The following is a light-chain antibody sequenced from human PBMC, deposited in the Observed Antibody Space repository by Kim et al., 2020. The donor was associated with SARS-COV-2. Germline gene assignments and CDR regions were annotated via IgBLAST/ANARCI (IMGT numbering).Light chain of an antibody. CDR1: SLRSYY. J-gene: IGLJ3*02. V-gene: IGLV3-19*01. Sequence: SSELTQDPALSVALGQTVRITCQGDSLRSYYASWYQQKPGQAPVLVIYSKNNRPSGIPDRFSGSSSGNTASLTITGAQAEDEADYYCNSWDSSGNHWVFGGGTKVTVL. CDR2: SKN. CDR3: NSWDSSGNHWV.